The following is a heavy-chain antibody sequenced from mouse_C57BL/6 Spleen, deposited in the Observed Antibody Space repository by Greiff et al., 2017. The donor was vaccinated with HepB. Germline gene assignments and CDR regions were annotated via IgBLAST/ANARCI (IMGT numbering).Heavy chain of an antibody. D-gene: IGHD2-4*01. CDR2: ISNGGGST. CDR1: GFTFSDYY. J-gene: IGHJ2*01. CDR3: ARRDYDVPYFDY. V-gene: IGHV5-12*01. Sequence: EVKLMESGGGLVQPGGSLKLSCAASGFTFSDYYMYWVRQTPEKRLEWVAYISNGGGSTYYPDTVKGRFTISRDNAKNTLYLQMSRLKSEDTAMYYCARRDYDVPYFDYWGQGTTLTVSS.